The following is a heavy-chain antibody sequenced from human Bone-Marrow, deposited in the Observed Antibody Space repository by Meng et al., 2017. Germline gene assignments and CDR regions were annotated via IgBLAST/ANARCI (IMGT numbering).Heavy chain of an antibody. CDR3: ARDVGVVVVAAGFDY. CDR1: GGSFTRYY. CDR2: INYKGIT. J-gene: IGHJ4*02. D-gene: IGHD2-15*01. Sequence: GSLRLSCAVSGGSFTRYYWTWIRQPPGKGLEWIGEINYKGITNYNPPLKSRVTISVDTSKNQFSLKLSSVTAADTAVYYCARDVGVVVVAAGFDYWGQGTLVTVSS. V-gene: IGHV4-34*01.